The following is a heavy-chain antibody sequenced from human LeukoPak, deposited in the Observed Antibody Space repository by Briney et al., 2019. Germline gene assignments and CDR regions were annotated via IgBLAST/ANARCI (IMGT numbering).Heavy chain of an antibody. CDR2: IWSEGNNK. V-gene: IGHV3-33*04. CDR3: ARWGSGGPLGY. Sequence: GRSLRLSCAASGFTFSSYGMHWVRQAPGKGLEWVAVIWSEGNNKYYAESVKGRFTISRDNSKNTLYMQMNSLRDEDTAVYYCARWGSGGPLGYWGQGTLVTVSS. J-gene: IGHJ4*02. CDR1: GFTFSSYG. D-gene: IGHD4-23*01.